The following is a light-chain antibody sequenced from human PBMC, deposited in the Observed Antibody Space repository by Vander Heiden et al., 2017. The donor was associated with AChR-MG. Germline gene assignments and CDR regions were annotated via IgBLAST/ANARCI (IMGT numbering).Light chain of an antibody. J-gene: IGKJ4*01. CDR1: QSISSY. V-gene: IGKV1-39*01. Sequence: DIQMTQSPSSLSASVGDRVTITCRASQSISSYLNWYQQKPGKAPKLLIYAASSLQSGVPSRFSGSGSGTDFTLTISRLQPEVFATYYCQQRDSTPLTFGGGTKVDIK. CDR3: QQRDSTPLT. CDR2: AAS.